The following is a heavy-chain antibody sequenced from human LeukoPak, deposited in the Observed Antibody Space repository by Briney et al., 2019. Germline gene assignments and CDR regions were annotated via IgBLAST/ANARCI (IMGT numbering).Heavy chain of an antibody. CDR3: ARYYYDSSGYYPVDAFDI. CDR1: GGSISTYY. J-gene: IGHJ3*02. D-gene: IGHD3-22*01. V-gene: IGHV4-59*08. Sequence: SETLSLTCTVSGGSISTYYWSWIRQPPGKGLEWIGCIYDSGSTNYGPSLQSRVTISVDTSKNQFSLKLSSVTAADTAVYYCARYYYDSSGYYPVDAFDIWGQGTMVTVFS. CDR2: IYDSGST.